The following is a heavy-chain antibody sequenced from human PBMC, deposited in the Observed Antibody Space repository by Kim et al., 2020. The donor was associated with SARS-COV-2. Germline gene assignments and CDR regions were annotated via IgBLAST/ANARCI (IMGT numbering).Heavy chain of an antibody. J-gene: IGHJ6*02. Sequence: GGSLRLSCAASGFTFSSYWMSWVRQAPGKGLEWVANIKQDGSEKYYVDSVKGRFTISRDNAKNSLYLQMNSLRAEDTAVYYCASDGDYSINYYGMDVWGQGTTVTVSS. D-gene: IGHD4-4*01. V-gene: IGHV3-7*01. CDR2: IKQDGSEK. CDR1: GFTFSSYW. CDR3: ASDGDYSINYYGMDV.